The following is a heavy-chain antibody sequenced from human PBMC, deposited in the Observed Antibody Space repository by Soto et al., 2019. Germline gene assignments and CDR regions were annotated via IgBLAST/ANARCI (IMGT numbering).Heavy chain of an antibody. V-gene: IGHV3-53*01. J-gene: IGHJ6*02. CDR1: GFTVSSNY. CDR3: ARSTLNYYYGMDV. Sequence: GGSLRLSCAASGFTVSSNYMSWVRQAPGKGLEWVSVIYSGGSTYYADSVKGRFTISRDNSKNTLYLQMNSLRAEDTAVYYCARSTLNYYYGMDVWGQGTTVTVSS. D-gene: IGHD4-4*01. CDR2: IYSGGST.